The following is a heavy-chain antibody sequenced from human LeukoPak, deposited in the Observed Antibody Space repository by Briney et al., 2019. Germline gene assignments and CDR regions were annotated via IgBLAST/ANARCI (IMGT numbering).Heavy chain of an antibody. CDR3: ARQGVGWQLARIDY. J-gene: IGHJ4*02. D-gene: IGHD6-6*01. CDR2: INHSGST. V-gene: IGHV4-34*01. Sequence: PSETLSLTCAVYGGSFSGYYWSWIRQPPGKGLEWIGEINHSGSTNYNPSLKSRVTISVDTSKNQFSLKLSSVTAADTAVYYCARQGVGWQLARIDYWGQGTLVTVSS. CDR1: GGSFSGYY.